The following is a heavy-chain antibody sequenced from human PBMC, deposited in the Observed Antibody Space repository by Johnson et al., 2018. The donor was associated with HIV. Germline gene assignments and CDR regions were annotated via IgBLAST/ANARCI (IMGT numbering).Heavy chain of an antibody. CDR1: RFTFSNYD. CDR2: IRYDGSHK. V-gene: IGHV3-30*02. CDR3: ARDLWSRPGADALEM. J-gene: IGHJ3*02. Sequence: QVQLVESGGGVVQPGGSLRLSCAASRFTFSNYDMHWVRQAPGKGLEWVAFIRYDGSHKYYADSVKGRFTISRDNFKNTLYLQMNSLRGEDTAVYYCARDLWSRPGADALEMWGQGTMVTVSS. D-gene: IGHD1-1*01.